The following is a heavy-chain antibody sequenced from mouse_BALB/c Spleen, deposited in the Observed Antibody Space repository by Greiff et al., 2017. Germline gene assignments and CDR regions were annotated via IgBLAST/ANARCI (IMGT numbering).Heavy chain of an antibody. V-gene: IGHV10S3*01. D-gene: IGHD1-1*01. CDR3: VTTVVAPFDY. CDR2: IRSKSNNYAT. CDR1: GFTFNTNA. J-gene: IGHJ2*01. Sequence: EADGGLVQPKGSLKLSCAASGFTFNTNAMNWVRQAPGKGLEWVARIRSKSNNYATYYADSVKDRFTISRDDSQSMLYLQMNNLKTEDTAMYYCVTTVVAPFDYWGQGTTLTVSS.